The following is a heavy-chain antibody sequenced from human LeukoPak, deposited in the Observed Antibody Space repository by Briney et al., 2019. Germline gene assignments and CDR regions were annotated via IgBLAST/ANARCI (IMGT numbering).Heavy chain of an antibody. CDR3: ARMRARAAPFDY. V-gene: IGHV1-2*02. D-gene: IGHD2-15*01. CDR2: INPNSGGT. Sequence: ASVKVFCKASGYTFTGYYMHWVRQAPGQGLEWMGWINPNSGGTNYAQKFQGRVTMTRDTSISTAYMELSRLRSDDTAVYYCARMRARAAPFDYWGQGTLVTVSS. J-gene: IGHJ4*02. CDR1: GYTFTGYY.